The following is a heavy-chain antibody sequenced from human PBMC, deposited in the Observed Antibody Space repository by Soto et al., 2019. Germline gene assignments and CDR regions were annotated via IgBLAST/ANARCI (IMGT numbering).Heavy chain of an antibody. D-gene: IGHD3-10*01. CDR3: XXXXXSNDYGSGSSFDT. Sequence: QVHLVQSGTEVKKPGTSMKVSCRASGYTFTSYAINWVRQAPGQGLEWVGRIIAYNGNTHSAQKLQGRVTMTIDTXXXXXXXXXXXXXXXXXXVXXXXXXXXSNDYGSGSSFDTWGQGTLLTVSA. CDR1: GYTFTSYA. J-gene: IGHJ4*02. V-gene: IGHV1-18*01. CDR2: IIAYNGNT.